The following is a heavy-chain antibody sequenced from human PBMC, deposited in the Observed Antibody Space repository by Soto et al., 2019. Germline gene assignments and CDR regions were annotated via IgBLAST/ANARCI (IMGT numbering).Heavy chain of an antibody. V-gene: IGHV1-46*01. CDR2: INPNGGST. D-gene: IGHD6-13*01. CDR1: GYIFFNYY. CDR3: ARDLAAGDF. Sequence: QVQLVQSGAEVKKPGASVKVSCKASGYIFFNYYIHWVRQAPGQGLEWIGIINPNGGSTNYAQKFRGRVTLARDTSTSTVYMDLSSLRSEDTAMYYCARDLAAGDFWGQGTLVTVSS. J-gene: IGHJ4*02.